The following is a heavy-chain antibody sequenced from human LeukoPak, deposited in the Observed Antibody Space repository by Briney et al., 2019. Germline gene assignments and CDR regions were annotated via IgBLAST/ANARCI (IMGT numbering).Heavy chain of an antibody. CDR2: IIPIFGTA. D-gene: IGHD3-3*02. V-gene: IGHV1-69*13. Sequence: SVKVSCKASGGTFSSYAISWVRQAPGQGLEWMGGIIPIFGTANYAQKFQGRVTITANESTSTAYMELSSLRSEDTAVYYCARGRVRGVPRIFDYWGQGTLVTVSS. J-gene: IGHJ4*02. CDR1: GGTFSSYA. CDR3: ARGRVRGVPRIFDY.